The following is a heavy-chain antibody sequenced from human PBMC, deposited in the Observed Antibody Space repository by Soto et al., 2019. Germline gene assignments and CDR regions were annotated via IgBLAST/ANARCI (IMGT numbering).Heavy chain of an antibody. CDR1: GDSIVSSLYY. CDR2: IYYGGST. J-gene: IGHJ4*02. Sequence: SETLSLTCTVSGDSIVSSLYYWGWVRQPPGKGLEWIGSIYYGGSTNYNPSLESRVTISVDTSKNQFSLKLSSVTAADTAVYFCARLKRQYESSGYYYNFDFWGQGTLVTVSS. CDR3: ARLKRQYESSGYYYNFDF. V-gene: IGHV4-39*01. D-gene: IGHD3-22*01.